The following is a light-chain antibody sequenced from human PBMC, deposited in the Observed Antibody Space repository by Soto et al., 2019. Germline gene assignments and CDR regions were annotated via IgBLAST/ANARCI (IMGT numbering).Light chain of an antibody. CDR2: KAS. J-gene: IGKJ5*01. Sequence: DIQMTQSPSILSASVGDRVTITCRASQSISSWLAWYQQKPGKAPKLLIYKASGLESGVPSRFSGSGSGTDFTLTISSLQPDDFATYYCQQYNSYSITFGQGTRLEIK. CDR3: QQYNSYSIT. CDR1: QSISSW. V-gene: IGKV1-5*03.